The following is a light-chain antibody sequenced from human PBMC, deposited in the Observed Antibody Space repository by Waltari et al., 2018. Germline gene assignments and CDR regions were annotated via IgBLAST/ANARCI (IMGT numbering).Light chain of an antibody. V-gene: IGLV1-40*01. Sequence: QSGLTQPPSVSGAPGQRVHLPCPGSSPNIGAGHDVHWYQLLPGSAPKLLLYGNTNRPSGVPDRFSGSKSGTSASLAITGLQAEDEADYYCQSYDSSLSTSVFGGGTKLTVL. J-gene: IGLJ2*01. CDR2: GNT. CDR3: QSYDSSLSTSV. CDR1: SPNIGAGHD.